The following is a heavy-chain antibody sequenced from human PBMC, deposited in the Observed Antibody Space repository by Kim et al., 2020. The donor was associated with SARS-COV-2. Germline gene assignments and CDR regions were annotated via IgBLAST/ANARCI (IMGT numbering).Heavy chain of an antibody. D-gene: IGHD1-1*01. Sequence: YTPSFQGQVTISADKSISTAYLQWSSLKASDTAMYYCARPGGNWNDLIDYWGQGTLVTVSS. V-gene: IGHV5-51*01. J-gene: IGHJ4*02. CDR3: ARPGGNWNDLIDY.